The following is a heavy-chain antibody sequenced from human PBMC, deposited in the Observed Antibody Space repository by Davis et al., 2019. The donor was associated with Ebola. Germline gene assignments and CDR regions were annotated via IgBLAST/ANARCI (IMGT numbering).Heavy chain of an antibody. D-gene: IGHD3-16*02. CDR1: GFTFSSYS. Sequence: GESLKISCAASGFTFSSYSMNWVRQAPGKGLEWVSSINSSSSYIDYADSVKGRFTISRDNAKNSLYLQMNSLRAEDTAVYYCAREGGVISQGMDVWGQGTTVTVSS. V-gene: IGHV3-21*01. CDR2: INSSSSYI. J-gene: IGHJ6*02. CDR3: AREGGVISQGMDV.